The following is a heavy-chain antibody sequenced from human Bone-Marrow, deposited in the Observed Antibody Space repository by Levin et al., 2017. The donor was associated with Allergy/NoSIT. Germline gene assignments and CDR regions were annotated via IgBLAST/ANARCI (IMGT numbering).Heavy chain of an antibody. CDR3: ATSLRYNLRSAPDM. V-gene: IGHV3-7*01. CDR2: IKQDGSEK. Sequence: GGSLRLSCAASGFTFSNYWMCWVRQAPGKGLEWVANIKQDGSEKSYVASVKGRFTISRDNAKNSLYQQMNSLRAEDTAVYYCATSLRYNLRSAPDMWGQGTMGIVSS. D-gene: IGHD1-1*01. CDR1: GFTFSNYW. J-gene: IGHJ3*02.